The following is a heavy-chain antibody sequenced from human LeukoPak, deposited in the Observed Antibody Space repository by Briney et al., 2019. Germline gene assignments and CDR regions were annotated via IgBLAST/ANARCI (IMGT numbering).Heavy chain of an antibody. CDR3: ARDNGYLLWFGEL. CDR2: INPNSGAT. D-gene: IGHD3-10*01. CDR1: GYTFTGYY. Sequence: ASVTVSCTASGYTFTGYYMHWVRQAPGQGLEWMGWINPNSGATNYAQKFQGRVTMTRDTSISTAYMELSRLRSEDTAVYYCARDNGYLLWFGELWGQGTLVTVSS. J-gene: IGHJ4*02. V-gene: IGHV1-2*02.